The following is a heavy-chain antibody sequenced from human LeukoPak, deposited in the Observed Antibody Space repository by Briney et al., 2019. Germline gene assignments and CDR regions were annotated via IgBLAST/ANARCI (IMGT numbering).Heavy chain of an antibody. V-gene: IGHV4-59*01. CDR1: GGSISSYY. J-gene: IGHJ4*02. Sequence: PSETLSLTCTVSGGSISSYYWSWIRQPPGKGLEWIGYIYYSGSTNYNPSLKSRVTISVDTSKNQLSLKLSSVTAADTAVYYCASGYSSGWYAIFDYWGQGTLVTVSS. CDR2: IYYSGST. D-gene: IGHD6-19*01. CDR3: ASGYSSGWYAIFDY.